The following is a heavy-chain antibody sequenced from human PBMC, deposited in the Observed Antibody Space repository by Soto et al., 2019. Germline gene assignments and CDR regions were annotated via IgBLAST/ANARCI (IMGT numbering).Heavy chain of an antibody. CDR1: GYSFTRYG. CDR3: AREGDRPYYYYGMDV. D-gene: IGHD3-16*01. V-gene: IGHV1-18*01. Sequence: QVQLVQSGNEVKKPGASVNVSCKASGYSFTRYGISWVRQAPGQGLEWMGWISGYNGKTKYAQKLQGRVSMTTDTYTSTAYMELRSLGSDDTDVYYCAREGDRPYYYYGMDVWGQGTTVTVSS. J-gene: IGHJ6*02. CDR2: ISGYNGKT.